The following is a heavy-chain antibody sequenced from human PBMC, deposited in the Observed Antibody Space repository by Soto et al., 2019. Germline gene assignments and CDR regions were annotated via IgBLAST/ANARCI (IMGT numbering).Heavy chain of an antibody. CDR3: AKAATVVTLYYFDY. Sequence: GGSMRLSSAASGFTFNNYGMSWVRQAPGKGLEWVSAITDSGGSTYYADSVKGRFTISRDNSKNTVYLQMNSLRAEDTAVYYCAKAATVVTLYYFDYWGQGTLVTVSS. J-gene: IGHJ4*02. D-gene: IGHD4-17*01. CDR2: ITDSGGST. CDR1: GFTFNNYG. V-gene: IGHV3-23*01.